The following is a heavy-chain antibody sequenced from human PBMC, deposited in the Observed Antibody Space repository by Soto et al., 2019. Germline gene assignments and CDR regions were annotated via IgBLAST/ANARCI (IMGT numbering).Heavy chain of an antibody. J-gene: IGHJ4*02. Sequence: QVQLVESGGGVVQPGRSLRLSCAASGFSFSSYGMHWVRQAPGKGLEWLAVIWYDGSNKYYADSVKGRFTVSRDNSKNTLYLQMNSLRAEDTAVYYCARKDAYGDYAPGGYWGQGTLVIVSS. CDR2: IWYDGSNK. V-gene: IGHV3-33*01. D-gene: IGHD4-17*01. CDR3: ARKDAYGDYAPGGY. CDR1: GFSFSSYG.